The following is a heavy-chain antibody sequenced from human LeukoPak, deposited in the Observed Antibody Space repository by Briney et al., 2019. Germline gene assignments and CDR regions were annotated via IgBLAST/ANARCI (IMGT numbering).Heavy chain of an antibody. CDR1: GFTFSNHA. CDR2: ISGSGGST. D-gene: IGHD6-13*01. Sequence: GGSLRLSCAASGFTFSNHAMSWVRQAPGKGLEWVSGISGSGGSTYYADSVKGRFTISRDNSKNTLYLQMNSLRAEDTAVYYCAKDHSSSWCDWGQGTLVTVSS. CDR3: AKDHSSSWCD. J-gene: IGHJ4*02. V-gene: IGHV3-23*01.